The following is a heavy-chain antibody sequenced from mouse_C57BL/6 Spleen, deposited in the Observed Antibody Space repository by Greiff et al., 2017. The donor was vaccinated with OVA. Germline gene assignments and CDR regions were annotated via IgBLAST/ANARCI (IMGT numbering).Heavy chain of an antibody. J-gene: IGHJ2*01. V-gene: IGHV1-15*01. Sequence: VQLQQSGAELVRPGASVTLSCKASGYTFTDYEMHWVKQTPVHGLEWIGAIDPETGGTAYNQKFKGKAILTADKSSSTAYMELRSLTSEDSAVYYCTKPLGGYCYWGQGTTLTVSS. CDR2: IDPETGGT. D-gene: IGHD2-3*01. CDR1: GYTFTDYE. CDR3: TKPLGGYCY.